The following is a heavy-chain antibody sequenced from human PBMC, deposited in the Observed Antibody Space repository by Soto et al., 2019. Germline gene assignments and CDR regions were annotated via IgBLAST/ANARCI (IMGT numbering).Heavy chain of an antibody. J-gene: IGHJ6*02. CDR3: AKHISRDFDFWSGLYYYYAMDV. D-gene: IGHD3-3*01. CDR2: IYPGDSDT. Sequence: PRESLKISCKGSGYTFTNYWSGGVRQMPGKGLDWLGIIYPGDSDTRYNPSFQGQVTISTDNSIDTAYLQWNSLKASDTAIYYCAKHISRDFDFWSGLYYYYAMDVWGQGTTVTVSS. CDR1: GYTFTNYW. V-gene: IGHV5-51*01.